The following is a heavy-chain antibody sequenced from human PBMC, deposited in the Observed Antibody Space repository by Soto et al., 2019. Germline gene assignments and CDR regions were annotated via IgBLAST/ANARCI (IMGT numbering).Heavy chain of an antibody. J-gene: IGHJ5*02. CDR3: AHRATMTIFGLIIDNGIWFDP. D-gene: IGHD3-3*01. Sequence: QINLIESGPTLVKPTQPLTLTCTFSGFSLSTSGAAVGWVRQPPGRALEWLALIYWGGDKRYNASLGNRLTITKDTSMNQVVLTLTNVDPADTATYYCAHRATMTIFGLIIDNGIWFDPWGQGTRVIVSS. V-gene: IGHV2-5*02. CDR2: IYWGGDK. CDR1: GFSLSTSGAA.